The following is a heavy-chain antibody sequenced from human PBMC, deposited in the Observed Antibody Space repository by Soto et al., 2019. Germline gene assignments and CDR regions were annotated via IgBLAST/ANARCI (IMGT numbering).Heavy chain of an antibody. CDR1: GFTFSSYA. J-gene: IGHJ4*02. CDR2: ITGSGGST. V-gene: IGHV3-23*01. CDR3: VKENGDYRPRPFDY. D-gene: IGHD4-17*01. Sequence: EVQLLESGGGLVQPGGSLRLSCAASGFTFSSYAMSWVRQARGKGLEWVSLITGSGGSTFYADSVMGRFTISRDNSKNTLYLQLNSLRAEDTAIYYCVKENGDYRPRPFDYWGQGTLVTVSS.